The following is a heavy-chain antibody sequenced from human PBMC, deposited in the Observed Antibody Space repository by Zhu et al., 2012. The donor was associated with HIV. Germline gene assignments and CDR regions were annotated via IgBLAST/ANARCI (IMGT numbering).Heavy chain of an antibody. CDR3: TTILGDIPVAGAFDY. Sequence: VQLVESGGGLVKPGGSLRLSCAASGFTFSNAWMSWVRQAPGKGLEWVGRIESKTDGGTTDYAAPVKGRFTISRDDSKNTLYLQMNSLKTEDTAVYYCTTILGDIPVAGAFDYWGQGTLVTVSS. CDR1: GFTFSNAW. V-gene: IGHV3-15*04. J-gene: IGHJ4*02. CDR2: IESKTDGGTT. D-gene: IGHD6-19*01.